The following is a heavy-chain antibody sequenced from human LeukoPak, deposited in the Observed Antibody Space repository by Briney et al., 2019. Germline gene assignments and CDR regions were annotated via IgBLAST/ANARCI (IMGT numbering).Heavy chain of an antibody. CDR3: ARHRRTYYYGSGNWFDP. CDR1: GYSISSGYY. J-gene: IGHJ5*02. CDR2: IYHSGST. Sequence: PSETLSLTCTVSGYSISSGYYWGWIRQPPGKGLEWIGSIYHSGSTYYNPSLKSRVTISVDTSKNQFSLKLSSVTAADTAVYYCARHRRTYYYGSGNWFDPWGQGTLVTVSS. V-gene: IGHV4-38-2*02. D-gene: IGHD3-10*01.